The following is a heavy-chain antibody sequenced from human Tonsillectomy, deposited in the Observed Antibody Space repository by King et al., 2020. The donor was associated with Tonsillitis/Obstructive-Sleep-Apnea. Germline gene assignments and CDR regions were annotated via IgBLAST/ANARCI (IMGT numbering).Heavy chain of an antibody. Sequence: VQLVESGGGLVKPGGSLRLSCAASGFTFSNALMSLVRQDPGKGLEWGGRIQSKTDGGTTDYAAPGKGRFTISRDGSKNTLYLQMNSLKTEDTAVYYCTAEYCSSTSCYHTWGQGTLVTVSS. D-gene: IGHD2-2*01. CDR2: IQSKTDGGTT. V-gene: IGHV3-15*01. J-gene: IGHJ5*02. CDR3: TAEYCSSTSCYHT. CDR1: GFTFSNAL.